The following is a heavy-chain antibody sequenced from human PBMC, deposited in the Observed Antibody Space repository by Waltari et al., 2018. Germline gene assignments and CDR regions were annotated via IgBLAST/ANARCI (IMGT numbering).Heavy chain of an antibody. V-gene: IGHV3-21*01. CDR3: TRARSGSFSTLFEH. CDR1: GFGFSNYT. D-gene: IGHD1-26*01. CDR2: MSRDRSYI. Sequence: DVQLVESGGGLVRPGGSLRLSCAASGFGFSNYTMDWVRQAPGKGLELVAFMSRDRSYIYYADSVKGRFTISRDNAKNSLYLQMNSLRAEDTAVYYCTRARSGSFSTLFEHWGQGTVVTVSS. J-gene: IGHJ4*02.